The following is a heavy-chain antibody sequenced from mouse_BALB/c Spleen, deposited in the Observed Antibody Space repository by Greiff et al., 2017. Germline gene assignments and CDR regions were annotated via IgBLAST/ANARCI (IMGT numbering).Heavy chain of an antibody. Sequence: EVQLVESGGGLVQPGGSLKLSCAASGFTFSSYGMSWVRQTPDKRLELVATINSNGGSTYYPDSVKGRFTISRDNAKNTLYLQMRSLTSEDTAMYSCERDRSIPYYGWDLDYWGQGTTVTVSS. J-gene: IGHJ4*01. D-gene: IGHD1-2*01. CDR3: ERDRSIPYYGWDLDY. CDR1: GFTFSSYG. V-gene: IGHV5-6-3*01. CDR2: INSNGGST.